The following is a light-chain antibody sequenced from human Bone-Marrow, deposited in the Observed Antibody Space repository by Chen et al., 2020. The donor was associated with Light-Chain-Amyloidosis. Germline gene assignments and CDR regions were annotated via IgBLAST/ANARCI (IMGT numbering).Light chain of an antibody. CDR1: SGDVGGYKY. J-gene: IGLJ2*01. CDR2: QVD. Sequence: QSALTQPPSASGSPGQSVTISCTGTSGDVGGYKYVSWYQQYPGKAPPLIIFQVDKRPSGVPDVYSGSRSGNTASQTAPGFRAGEEGDSTCCSYAGLTNEVVFGGGT. V-gene: IGLV2-8*01. CDR3: CSYAGLTNEVV.